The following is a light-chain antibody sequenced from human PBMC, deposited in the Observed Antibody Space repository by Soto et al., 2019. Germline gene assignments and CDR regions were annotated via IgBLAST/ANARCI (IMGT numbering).Light chain of an antibody. CDR1: QSGFNN. V-gene: IGKV3D-15*01. Sequence: QSPGTLSLTPGERATLSSRSSQSGFNNHIGWYQQKPGQAPRRLIFGASNRATGIPDRFSGSGSGTEFTLTISSLQSEDFAVFYCHQYNDWPPAFGQGTKVDI. J-gene: IGKJ1*01. CDR2: GAS. CDR3: HQYNDWPPA.